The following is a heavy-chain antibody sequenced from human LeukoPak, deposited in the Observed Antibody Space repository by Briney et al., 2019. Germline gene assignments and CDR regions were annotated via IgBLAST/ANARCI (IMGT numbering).Heavy chain of an antibody. D-gene: IGHD6-19*01. V-gene: IGHV3-23*01. CDR2: ISGSGGDT. Sequence: GGSLRLSCGASGFSFSTDAMTWVRQAPGKGLQWVSAISGSGGDTYYEDSVKGRFTISRDDSKNMMYLQMNSLRAEDTAVYYCARDSRGWSKNYWGQGTLVTVSS. CDR3: ARDSRGWSKNY. CDR1: GFSFSTDA. J-gene: IGHJ4*02.